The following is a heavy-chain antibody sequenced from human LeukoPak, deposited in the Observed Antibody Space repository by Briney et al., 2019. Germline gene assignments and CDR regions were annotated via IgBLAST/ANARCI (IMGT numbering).Heavy chain of an antibody. V-gene: IGHV4-38-2*02. CDR3: VRDGDAAYVWGSYRYGWFDT. D-gene: IGHD3-16*02. CDR1: GYSISSGYY. Sequence: PSETLSLTCTVSGYSISSGYYWGWIRQPPGKGLEWIGSMYHSGSTYYNPSLKSRVTMSVDTSKDQLSLKLSSVTAADTAVYYCVRDGDAAYVWGSYRYGWFDTWGQGTLVTVSS. CDR2: MYHSGST. J-gene: IGHJ5*02.